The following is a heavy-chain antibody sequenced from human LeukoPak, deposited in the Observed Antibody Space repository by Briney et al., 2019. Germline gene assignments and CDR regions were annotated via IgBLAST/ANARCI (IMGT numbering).Heavy chain of an antibody. CDR1: GFTFDDYA. D-gene: IGHD3-22*01. V-gene: IGHV3-9*01. Sequence: PGRSLRLSCAASGFTFDDYAMHWVRQAPGKGLEWVSGISWNSGSIGYADSVKGRFTISRDNAKNSLYLQMNSLRAEDTALYYCAKDSYYDSSGYGSDGMDVWGQGTTVTVSS. J-gene: IGHJ6*02. CDR2: ISWNSGSI. CDR3: AKDSYYDSSGYGSDGMDV.